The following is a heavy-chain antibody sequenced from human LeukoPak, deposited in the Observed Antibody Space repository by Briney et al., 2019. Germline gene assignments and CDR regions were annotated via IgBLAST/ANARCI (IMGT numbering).Heavy chain of an antibody. J-gene: IGHJ5*02. CDR1: GFTFSSYW. CDR2: IKQDGSEK. V-gene: IGHV3-7*01. D-gene: IGHD1-1*01. CDR3: ARDRDSYNKIFDP. Sequence: GGSLRLSCAASGFTFSSYWMSWVRQAPGKGLEWVANIKQDGSEKYYVDSVKGRFTISRDNAKNSLYLQMNSLRAEDTAVYYCARDRDSYNKIFDPWGQGTLVTVSS.